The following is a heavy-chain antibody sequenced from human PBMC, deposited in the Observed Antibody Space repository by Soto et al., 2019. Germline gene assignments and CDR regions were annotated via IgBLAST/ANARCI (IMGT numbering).Heavy chain of an antibody. J-gene: IGHJ6*03. V-gene: IGHV4-59*01. CDR1: GGSISSYY. CDR2: IYYSGST. D-gene: IGHD5-12*01. Sequence: SETLSLTCTVSGGSISSYYWSWIRQPPGKGLEWIGYIYYSGSTNYNPSLKSRVTISVDTSKNQFSLKLSSVTAADTAGYYCARAIRYSGYDREDYYMDVWGKGTTVTVSS. CDR3: ARAIRYSGYDREDYYMDV.